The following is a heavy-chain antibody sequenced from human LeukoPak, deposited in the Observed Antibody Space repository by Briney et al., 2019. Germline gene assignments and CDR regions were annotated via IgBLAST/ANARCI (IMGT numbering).Heavy chain of an antibody. CDR3: ARGDYDSSGYYSDAFDI. V-gene: IGHV4-4*07. D-gene: IGHD3-22*01. J-gene: IGHJ3*02. Sequence: SETLSLTCTVSGGSISSYYWSWIRQPAGKGLEWIGRIYTSGSTNYNPSLKSRVTMSVDTSKNQFSLKLSSVTAADTAVYYCARGDYDSSGYYSDAFDIWGQGTMVTVSS. CDR1: GGSISSYY. CDR2: IYTSGST.